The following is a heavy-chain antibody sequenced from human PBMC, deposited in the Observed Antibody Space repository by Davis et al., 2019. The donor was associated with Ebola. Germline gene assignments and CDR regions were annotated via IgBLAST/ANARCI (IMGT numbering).Heavy chain of an antibody. Sequence: SETLSLACTVSGGSISSHYWSWIRQPPGKGLEWIGYIYYSGSTNYNPSLKNRLTLSIDTSKRQVSLKLSSVTAADTAVYYCARDRHYYDSSGYHYGMDVWGQGTTVTVSS. V-gene: IGHV4-59*11. CDR2: IYYSGST. D-gene: IGHD3-22*01. CDR3: ARDRHYYDSSGYHYGMDV. CDR1: GGSISSHY. J-gene: IGHJ6*02.